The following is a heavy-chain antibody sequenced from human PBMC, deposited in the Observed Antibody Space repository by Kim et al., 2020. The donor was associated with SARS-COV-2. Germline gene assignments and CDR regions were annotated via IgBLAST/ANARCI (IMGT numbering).Heavy chain of an antibody. D-gene: IGHD3-10*01. Sequence: GGSLRLSCAASGFTFSSYWMSWVRQAPGKGLEWVANIKQDGSEKYYVDSVKGRFTISRDNAKNSLYLQMNSLRAEDTAVYYCARSGFGGVGWYFDLWGRGTLVTVSS. CDR2: IKQDGSEK. CDR3: ARSGFGGVGWYFDL. J-gene: IGHJ2*01. CDR1: GFTFSSYW. V-gene: IGHV3-7*01.